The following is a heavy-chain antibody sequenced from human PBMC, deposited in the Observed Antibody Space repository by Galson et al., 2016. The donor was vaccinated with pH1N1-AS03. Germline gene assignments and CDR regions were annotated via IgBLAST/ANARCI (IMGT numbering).Heavy chain of an antibody. CDR2: IWFDGSNT. J-gene: IGHJ4*02. V-gene: IGHV3-33*01. D-gene: IGHD3-22*01. CDR3: ARDDNNSGYFIDH. Sequence: SLRLSCAASGFTFNTYGMHWVRQAPGKGLEWVAVIWFDGSNTYYDDSVKGRFTIPRDSSENTLYLNMNELRDEDTAIYYFARDDNNSGYFIDHWGQGTLV. CDR1: GFTFNTYG.